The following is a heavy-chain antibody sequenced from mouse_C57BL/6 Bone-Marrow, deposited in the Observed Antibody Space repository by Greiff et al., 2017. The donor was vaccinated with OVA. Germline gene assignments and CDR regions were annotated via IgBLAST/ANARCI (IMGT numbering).Heavy chain of an antibody. D-gene: IGHD2-3*01. CDR1: GFTFSNYW. Sequence: EVKLQESGGGLVQPGGSMKLSCVASGFTFSNYWMNWVRQSPEKGLEWVAQIRLKSDNYATHYAESVKGRFTISRDDSKSSVYLQVNNLRAEDTGIYYCNDGYSLDYWGQGTTLTVSS. V-gene: IGHV6-3*01. CDR2: IRLKSDNYAT. CDR3: NDGYSLDY. J-gene: IGHJ2*01.